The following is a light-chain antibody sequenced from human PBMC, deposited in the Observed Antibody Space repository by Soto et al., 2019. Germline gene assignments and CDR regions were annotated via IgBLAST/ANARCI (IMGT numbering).Light chain of an antibody. CDR2: RNT. J-gene: IGLJ2*01. Sequence: QPVLTQPPSVSGTPGQGVTISCSGSSSNIGNNFVHWYQQLPGSAPRLLIYRNTQRPAGAPDRFSGSKSGTSASLAISGLRSEDEAHYYCASWDDSLSVVFGGGTKGTVL. CDR3: ASWDDSLSVV. CDR1: SSNIGNNF. V-gene: IGLV1-47*01.